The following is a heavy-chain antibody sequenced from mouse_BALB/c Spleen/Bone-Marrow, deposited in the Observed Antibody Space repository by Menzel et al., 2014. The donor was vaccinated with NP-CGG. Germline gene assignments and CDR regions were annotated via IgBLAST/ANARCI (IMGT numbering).Heavy chain of an antibody. V-gene: IGHV7-1*02. CDR1: GFTFSYFY. J-gene: IGHJ3*01. D-gene: IGHD2-10*02. Sequence: EVQGVESGGGLVQPGDSLRLSCATSGFTFSYFYMEWVRQPPGKRLEWIAASRNKAKYYTTEYSASVKGRFIVSRDTSQSVLYLQMNALRAEDTAIYYCARDVGYGNYFVYWGQGTLVTVSA. CDR2: SRNKAKYYTT. CDR3: ARDVGYGNYFVY.